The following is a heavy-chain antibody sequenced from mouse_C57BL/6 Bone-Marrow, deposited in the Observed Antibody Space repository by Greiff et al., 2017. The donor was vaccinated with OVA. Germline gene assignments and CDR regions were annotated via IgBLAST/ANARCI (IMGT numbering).Heavy chain of an antibody. CDR2: IYPSDSET. CDR3: AREFYSFAY. J-gene: IGHJ3*01. CDR1: GYTFTSYW. D-gene: IGHD1-1*01. V-gene: IGHV1-61*01. Sequence: QVQLQQPVAELVRPGSSVKLSCKASGYTFTSYWMDWVKQRPGQGLEWIGNIYPSDSETHYNQKFKDKATLTVDKSSSTAYMQLSSLTSEDSAVYYCAREFYSFAYWGQGTLVTVSA.